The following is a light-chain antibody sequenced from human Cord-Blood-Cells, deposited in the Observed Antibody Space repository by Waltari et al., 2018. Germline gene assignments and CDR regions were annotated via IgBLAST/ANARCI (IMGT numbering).Light chain of an antibody. CDR3: QQSDSTLLT. V-gene: IGKV1-39*01. CDR1: QSISSY. CDR2: AAS. J-gene: IGKJ4*01. Sequence: DIQITQSPYSLSASVGDRVTITCRASQSISSYLNWYQQKPGKAPKLLIYAASSLQSGVPSRFSGSGSGTDFTLTISSLQPEDFATYYCQQSDSTLLTFGGGTKVEIK.